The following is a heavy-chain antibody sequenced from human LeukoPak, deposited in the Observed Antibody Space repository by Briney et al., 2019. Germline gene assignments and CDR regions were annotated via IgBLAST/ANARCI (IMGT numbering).Heavy chain of an antibody. J-gene: IGHJ5*02. CDR2: ISGSGGST. CDR3: AKARGFCSGGSCYNPFGP. V-gene: IGHV3-23*01. Sequence: GGSLRLSCAASGFSFSSYAMSWVRQAPGKGLEWVSGISGSGGSTYYADSVKGRFTISRDNSKNTLYVQMNSLRAEDTAVYYCAKARGFCSGGSCYNPFGPWGQGTLVTVSS. D-gene: IGHD2-15*01. CDR1: GFSFSSYA.